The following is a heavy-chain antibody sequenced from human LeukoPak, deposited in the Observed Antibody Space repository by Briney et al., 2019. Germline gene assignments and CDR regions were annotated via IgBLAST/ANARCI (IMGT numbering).Heavy chain of an antibody. D-gene: IGHD6-13*01. V-gene: IGHV3-23*01. CDR1: GFTFSSYA. J-gene: IGHJ4*02. CDR2: VSGSAFST. Sequence: PGGSLRLSCAASGFTFSSYAMSWVRQAPGKGLEWVSAVSGSAFSTYYADSVKGRFTISRDNSKNSLYLQMNSLRAEDTAVYYCARGGLRIAAAVWGQGTLVTVSS. CDR3: ARGGLRIAAAV.